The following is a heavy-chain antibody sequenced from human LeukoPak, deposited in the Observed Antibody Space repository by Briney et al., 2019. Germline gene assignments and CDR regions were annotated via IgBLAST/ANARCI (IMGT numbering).Heavy chain of an antibody. CDR2: IHPNSGGT. D-gene: IGHD2-15*01. J-gene: IGHJ4*02. CDR1: GYTFTAYY. V-gene: IGHV1-2*02. Sequence: EASVKVSCKASGYTFTAYYVHWVRQAPGQGPEWMGWIHPNSGGTKYAQNFQGRVTMTRDTSITTAYMELSSLRSDDTAVYYCARGDIYWDYWGQGTQVTVSS. CDR3: ARGDIYWDY.